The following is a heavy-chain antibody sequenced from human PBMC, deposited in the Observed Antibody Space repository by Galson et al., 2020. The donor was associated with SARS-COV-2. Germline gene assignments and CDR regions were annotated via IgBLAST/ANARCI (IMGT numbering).Heavy chain of an antibody. CDR1: GYTFTTHD. Sequence: ASVKVSCKASGYTFTTHDVIWVRQAPGQGLEWVGWISPYSGSQHYAQTLQGRVTMTTDASTSTAYMELWSLTSDDTAVYYCARRLVAAATFADEGDGFDVWGQGTLLIVPS. V-gene: IGHV1-18*04. CDR2: ISPYSGSQ. D-gene: IGHD6-19*01. CDR3: ARRLVAAATFADEGDGFDV. J-gene: IGHJ3*01.